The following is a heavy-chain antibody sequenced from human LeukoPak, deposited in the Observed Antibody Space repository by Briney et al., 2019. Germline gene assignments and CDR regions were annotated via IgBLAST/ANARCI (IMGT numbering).Heavy chain of an antibody. CDR1: GFTFSSYS. CDR2: ISSSASAM. D-gene: IGHD3-22*01. CDR3: ARDRREWSYYDSSGYFGY. J-gene: IGHJ4*02. V-gene: IGHV3-48*01. Sequence: GGSLRLSCAASGFTFSSYSMNWVRQAPGKGLEWISYISSSASAMYYADSVKGRFTISRDNSKNTLYLQMNSLRAEDTAVYYCARDRREWSYYDSSGYFGYWGQGTLVTVSS.